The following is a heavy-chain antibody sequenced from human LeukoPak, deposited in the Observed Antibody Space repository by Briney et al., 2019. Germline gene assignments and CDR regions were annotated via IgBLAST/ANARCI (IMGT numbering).Heavy chain of an antibody. CDR1: GASTSSSF. CDR3: ARAGLRGYYTS. V-gene: IGHV4-59*01. CDR2: IYYSGST. Sequence: SETLSLTCTVSGASTSSSFWSWIRQPPGKGLEWIGYIYYSGSTNYNPSLKSRVTISVDTSKNQFSLKLSSVTAADTAVYYCARAGLRGYYTSWGQGTLVTVSS. D-gene: IGHD3-3*01. J-gene: IGHJ5*02.